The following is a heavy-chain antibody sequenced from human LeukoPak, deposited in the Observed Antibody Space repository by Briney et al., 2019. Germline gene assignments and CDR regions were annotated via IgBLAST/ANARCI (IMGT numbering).Heavy chain of an antibody. D-gene: IGHD2-15*01. J-gene: IGHJ5*02. CDR2: IYYSGST. V-gene: IGHV4-39*07. Sequence: SETLSLTCTVSGGSISSYYWSWIRQPPGKGLEWIGSIYYSGSTYYNPSLKSRVTISVDTSKNQFSLKLSSVTAADTAVYYCARDAVDYCSGGSCYSNWFDPWGQGTLVTVSS. CDR3: ARDAVDYCSGGSCYSNWFDP. CDR1: GGSISSYY.